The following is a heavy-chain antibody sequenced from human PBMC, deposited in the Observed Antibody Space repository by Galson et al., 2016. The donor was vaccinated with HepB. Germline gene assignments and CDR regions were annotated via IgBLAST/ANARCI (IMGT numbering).Heavy chain of an antibody. CDR3: ATGGWMAASHF. CDR1: GSTFSINT. CDR2: ITPIRAYT. Sequence: SLRLSCAASGSTFSINTMSWVRQAPGQGLEWIAAITPIRAYTYYRDSVKGRFTISRDNSTNSSYLQMDSLRAEDTAVYYCATGGWMAASHFWGQGTLVTVSS. V-gene: IGHV3-21*01. J-gene: IGHJ4*02. D-gene: IGHD5-24*01.